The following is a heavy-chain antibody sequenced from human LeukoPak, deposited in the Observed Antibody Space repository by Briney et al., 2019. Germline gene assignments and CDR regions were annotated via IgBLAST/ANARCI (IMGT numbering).Heavy chain of an antibody. D-gene: IGHD6-19*01. CDR2: IGDGGVST. V-gene: IGHV3-23*01. CDR3: AKRHSPVGLAVAGAIDY. CDR1: GFTLSSYA. J-gene: IGHJ4*02. Sequence: PGGSLRLSCTASGFTLSSYAMSWVRQAPGKGLEWVSTIGDGGVSTYYADSVKGRFTISRDNSKTTLYLQLNSLRAEDTAIYFCAKRHSPVGLAVAGAIDYWGQGTLVTVSS.